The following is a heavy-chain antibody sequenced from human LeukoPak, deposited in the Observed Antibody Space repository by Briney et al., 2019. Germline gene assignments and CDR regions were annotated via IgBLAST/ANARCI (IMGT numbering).Heavy chain of an antibody. D-gene: IGHD5-12*01. CDR2: IYYSGNT. Sequence: SETLSLTCTVSGDSIAAPSYYWAWIRQPPGKGLDWIASIYYSGNTNYDPSLQSRVTISVDTSKNQFSLSLSSVTAADTAVYYCARQIRYTYDPNWFHPWGQGTLVTVSS. CDR1: GDSIAAPSYY. V-gene: IGHV4-39*01. J-gene: IGHJ5*02. CDR3: ARQIRYTYDPNWFHP.